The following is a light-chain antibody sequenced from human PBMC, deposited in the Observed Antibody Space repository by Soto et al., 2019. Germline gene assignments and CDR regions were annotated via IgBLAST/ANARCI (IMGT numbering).Light chain of an antibody. CDR3: QQYDSLSAT. Sequence: DIEMTQSPATLSVSVGDTVTISCRASRSVSGWLAWYQQKPGKAPKLLISGVSAWARGVPPRFSGSGSGTHFTLTISRLEPEDFATYYCQQYDSLSATFGQGTKVDIK. V-gene: IGKV1-5*01. J-gene: IGKJ1*01. CDR2: GVS. CDR1: RSVSGW.